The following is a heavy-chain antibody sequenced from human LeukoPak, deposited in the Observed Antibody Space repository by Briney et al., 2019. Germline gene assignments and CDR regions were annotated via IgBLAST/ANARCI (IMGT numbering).Heavy chain of an antibody. CDR1: GGSISSGGYY. D-gene: IGHD3-3*01. Sequence: SQTLSLTCTVSGGSISSGGYYWSWIRQHPGTGLEWIGYIYYSGSTYYNPSLKSRVTISVDTSKNQFSLKLSSVTAADTAVYYCARDRYDFWSGSNGDAFDIWGQGTMVTVSS. V-gene: IGHV4-31*03. CDR2: IYYSGST. CDR3: ARDRYDFWSGSNGDAFDI. J-gene: IGHJ3*02.